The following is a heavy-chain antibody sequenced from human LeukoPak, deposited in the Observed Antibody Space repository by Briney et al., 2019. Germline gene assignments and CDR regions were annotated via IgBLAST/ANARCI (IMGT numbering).Heavy chain of an antibody. CDR2: IYPGDSDT. Sequence: GESLKISCKGSGYSFTSYWIGWVRQMPGKGLEWMGIIYPGDSDTRYSPSFQGQVTISADKSISTAYLQWSSLKASDTAMYYCARHPIYDDYGPFFDYYYYMDVWGKGTTVTVSS. V-gene: IGHV5-51*01. CDR1: GYSFTSYW. J-gene: IGHJ6*03. CDR3: ARHPIYDDYGPFFDYYYYMDV. D-gene: IGHD4-17*01.